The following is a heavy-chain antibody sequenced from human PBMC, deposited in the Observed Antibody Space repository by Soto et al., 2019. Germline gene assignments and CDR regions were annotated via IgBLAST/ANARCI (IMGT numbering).Heavy chain of an antibody. J-gene: IGHJ6*04. D-gene: IGHD2-2*01. CDR2: IYYSGST. V-gene: IGHV4-39*01. Sequence: SETLSLTCTVSGGSISSSSYYWGWIRQPPGKGLEWIGSIYYSGSTYYNPSLKSRVTISVDTSKNQFSLKLSSVTAADTAVYYCARLARIVVPAARAGYGMDVWGKVTTFTVSS. CDR1: GGSISSSSYY. CDR3: ARLARIVVPAARAGYGMDV.